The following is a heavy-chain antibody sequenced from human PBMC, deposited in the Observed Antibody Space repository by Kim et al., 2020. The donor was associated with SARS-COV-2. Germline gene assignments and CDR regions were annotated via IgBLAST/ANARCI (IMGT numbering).Heavy chain of an antibody. J-gene: IGHJ4*02. D-gene: IGHD3-9*01. Sequence: KGRFTISRDNAKNSPYLQMNSLRAEDTALYYCAKDKHYDILTGYYAAFDYWGQGTLVTVSS. V-gene: IGHV3-9*01. CDR3: AKDKHYDILTGYYAAFDY.